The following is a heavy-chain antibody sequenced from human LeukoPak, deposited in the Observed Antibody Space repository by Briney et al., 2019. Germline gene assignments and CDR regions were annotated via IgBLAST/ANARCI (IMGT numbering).Heavy chain of an antibody. CDR1: GGTFISYA. V-gene: IGHV1-69*13. CDR3: AESPPHCSSTSCYGGSWYAYDYGMDV. D-gene: IGHD2-2*01. Sequence: ASVKVSCKASGGTFISYAISWVRQAPGQGLEWMGGIIPIFGTANYAQKFQGRVTITADESTSTAYMELSSLRSEDTAVYYCAESPPHCSSTSCYGGSWYAYDYGMDVWGQGTTVTVSS. J-gene: IGHJ6*02. CDR2: IIPIFGTA.